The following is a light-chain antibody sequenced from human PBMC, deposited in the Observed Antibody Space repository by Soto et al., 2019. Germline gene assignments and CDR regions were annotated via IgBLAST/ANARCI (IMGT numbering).Light chain of an antibody. J-gene: IGLJ1*01. CDR1: SSDVGGYNY. V-gene: IGLV2-14*01. Sequence: QSVLTQPASVSGSPGQSITISCTGTSSDVGGYNYVSWYQQHPGKAPKLMIYDVSNRPSGVCNRFSGSKSGNTASLTISGLQAEDEADYYCSSYTSNSTYIFGTGTKVTV. CDR3: SSYTSNSTYI. CDR2: DVS.